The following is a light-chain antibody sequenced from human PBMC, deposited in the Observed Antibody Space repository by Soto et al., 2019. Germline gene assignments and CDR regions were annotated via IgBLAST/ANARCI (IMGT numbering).Light chain of an antibody. Sequence: EIVMTQSPATLSVSPGERATLSCRASQSVSSKLAWYQQKPGQAPRLLIYDASTRATGIPGRFSGSGSGTEFTLTLSSLQFEDFAVYYCPQYNNWPPVYTFGQGTKLEIK. CDR3: PQYNNWPPVYT. J-gene: IGKJ2*01. V-gene: IGKV3D-15*01. CDR1: QSVSSK. CDR2: DAS.